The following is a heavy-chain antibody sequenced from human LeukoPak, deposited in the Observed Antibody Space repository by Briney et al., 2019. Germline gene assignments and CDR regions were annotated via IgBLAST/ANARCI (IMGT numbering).Heavy chain of an antibody. V-gene: IGHV3-64*01. CDR3: VRVGNYREFDY. CDR2: ISSNGDAT. J-gene: IGHJ4*02. Sequence: GGSLRLSCAASGFTFSNYAFHWVRQAPGKGLEYVSAISSNGDATFYANSVKGRFTISRDNSKNTLYLQMGSLRAEDMAVYYCVRVGNYREFDYWGQGTLVTVSS. CDR1: GFTFSNYA. D-gene: IGHD1-7*01.